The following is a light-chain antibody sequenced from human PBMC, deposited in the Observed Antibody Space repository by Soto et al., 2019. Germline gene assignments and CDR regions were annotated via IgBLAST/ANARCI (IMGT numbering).Light chain of an antibody. CDR1: QSVSNN. CDR2: GAS. CDR3: QQYNNWWT. V-gene: IGKV3-15*01. J-gene: IGKJ1*01. Sequence: EVVMTQSPATLSVSPGERATLSCRASQSVSNNLAWYQQKPGQAPRLLIYGASTRATGIPARFSGSGSGTDFCLTLSSLQSEYFEVYYCQQYNNWWTFGQGTKVEIK.